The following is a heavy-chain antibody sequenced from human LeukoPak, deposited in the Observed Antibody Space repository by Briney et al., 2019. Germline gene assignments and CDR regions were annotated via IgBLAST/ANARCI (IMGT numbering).Heavy chain of an antibody. CDR3: AKVAGYGDEYYFDY. Sequence: PGGSLRLSCAASGVTFSSYGMHSGRQAPGEGLGRVAVISYDGSNKYYADSVKGRFTISRDNSKNTLYLQMNSLRAEDTAVYYCAKVAGYGDEYYFDYWGQGTLVTVSS. D-gene: IGHD4-17*01. J-gene: IGHJ4*02. CDR1: GVTFSSYG. V-gene: IGHV3-30*18. CDR2: ISYDGSNK.